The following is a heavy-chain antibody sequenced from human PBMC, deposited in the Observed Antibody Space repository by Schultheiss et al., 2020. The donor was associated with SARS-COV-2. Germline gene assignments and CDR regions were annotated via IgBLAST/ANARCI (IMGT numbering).Heavy chain of an antibody. Sequence: SQTLSLTCAVYGGSFSGYYWSWIRQPPGKGLEWIGYIYYSGSTNYNPSLKSRVTISVDTSKNQFSLKLSSVTAADTAVYYCARLLVGSSWIDYWGQGTLVTVSS. V-gene: IGHV4-59*08. CDR3: ARLLVGSSWIDY. D-gene: IGHD6-13*01. CDR2: IYYSGST. CDR1: GGSFSGYY. J-gene: IGHJ4*02.